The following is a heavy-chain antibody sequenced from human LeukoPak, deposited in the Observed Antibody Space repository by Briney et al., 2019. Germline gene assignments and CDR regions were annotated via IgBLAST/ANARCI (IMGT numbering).Heavy chain of an antibody. Sequence: PSETLSLTCAVSAGSISSDNWWIWVRQPPGKGLEWIGEIYHSGRANYNPSLKSRVNMSVDKSKNQFSLSLSSVTAADTAVYHCARGNANWGQGTLVTVSS. J-gene: IGHJ4*02. CDR3: ARGNAN. CDR2: IYHSGRA. CDR1: AGSISSDNW. V-gene: IGHV4-4*02.